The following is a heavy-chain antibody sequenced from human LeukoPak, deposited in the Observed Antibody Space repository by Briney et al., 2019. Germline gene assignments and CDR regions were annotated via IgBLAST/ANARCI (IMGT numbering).Heavy chain of an antibody. CDR1: GFTFSSYG. CDR2: ISGSGGST. J-gene: IGHJ4*02. V-gene: IGHV3-23*01. Sequence: GGSLRLSCAASGFTFSSYGMSWVRQAPGRGLEWVSAISGSGGSTYYADSVKGRFTISRDNSKNTLYLQMNSLRAEDTAVYYCAKVELATFFDYWGQGTLVTVSS. D-gene: IGHD1-1*01. CDR3: AKVELATFFDY.